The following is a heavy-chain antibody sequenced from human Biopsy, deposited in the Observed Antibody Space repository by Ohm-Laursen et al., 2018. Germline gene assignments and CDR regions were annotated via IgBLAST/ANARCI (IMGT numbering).Heavy chain of an antibody. CDR1: GYTFGNYY. CDR3: ARESPLRLGVCGAIRCFKEVFGMDV. J-gene: IGHJ6*02. D-gene: IGHD2-21*01. V-gene: IGHV1-46*01. Sequence: SATASCQASGYTFGNYYIDSVRKVPGQGLEWLGVVNTGAEPTMYAQKFQDRITLTRDASTNTVYMDLTSLTSEDTAVYYCARESPLRLGVCGAIRCFKEVFGMDVWGQGTTVIVSS. CDR2: VNTGAEPT.